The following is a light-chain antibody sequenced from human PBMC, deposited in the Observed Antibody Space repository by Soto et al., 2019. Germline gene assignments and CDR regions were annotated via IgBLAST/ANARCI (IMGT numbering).Light chain of an antibody. CDR2: GAS. CDR3: QQYGSSPFT. J-gene: IGKJ3*01. V-gene: IGKV3-20*01. Sequence: IVLTQSPGTLSLSPGERATLSCRASQSVSSNYLAWYQQKPGRAPRLLIYGASPRSTGVPDRFGGSGSGTNFTLTISRLEPEDFAVYYCQQYGSSPFTFGPGTRVDIK. CDR1: QSVSSNY.